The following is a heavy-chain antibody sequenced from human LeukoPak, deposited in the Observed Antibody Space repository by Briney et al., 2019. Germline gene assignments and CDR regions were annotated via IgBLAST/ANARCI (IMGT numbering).Heavy chain of an antibody. CDR2: IYYSGST. V-gene: IGHV4-59*01. D-gene: IGHD2-15*01. Sequence: SETLSLTCTVSGGSISSYYWSWIRQPPGKGLEWIGYIYYSGSTNYNPSLKSRVTISVDTSKNQFSLKLSSVTAADTAVYYCAREREGYCSGGSCYYYYMDVWGKGTTVTVSS. CDR3: AREREGYCSGGSCYYYYMDV. J-gene: IGHJ6*03. CDR1: GGSISSYY.